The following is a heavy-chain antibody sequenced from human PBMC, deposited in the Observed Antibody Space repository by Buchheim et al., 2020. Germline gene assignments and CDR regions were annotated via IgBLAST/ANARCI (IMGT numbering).Heavy chain of an antibody. CDR2: INHSGST. CDR3: ARLGGSGYLYYFDY. J-gene: IGHJ4*02. D-gene: IGHD3-22*01. CDR1: GGSFSGYY. V-gene: IGHV4-34*01. Sequence: QVQLQQWGAGLLKPSETLSLTCAVYGGSFSGYYWSWIRQPPGKGLEWIGEINHSGSTNYNPSLQSRVTISVDTSKNQISQKLSSVTAADTAVYYCARLGGSGYLYYFDYWGQGTL.